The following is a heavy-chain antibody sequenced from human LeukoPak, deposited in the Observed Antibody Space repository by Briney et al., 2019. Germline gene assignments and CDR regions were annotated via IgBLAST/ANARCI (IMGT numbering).Heavy chain of an antibody. CDR3: ARALAAAGNWFDP. CDR2: IYHSGST. Sequence: IGSIYHSGSTSYNPSLKSRVTISVDTSKNQFSLKLSSVTAADTAVYYCARALAAAGNWFDPWGQGTLVTVSS. J-gene: IGHJ5*02. V-gene: IGHV4-38-2*02. D-gene: IGHD6-13*01.